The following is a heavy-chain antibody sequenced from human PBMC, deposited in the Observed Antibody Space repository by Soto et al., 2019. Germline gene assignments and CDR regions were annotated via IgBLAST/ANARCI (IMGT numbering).Heavy chain of an antibody. J-gene: IGHJ5*02. CDR1: GFPFSSFG. V-gene: IGHV3-23*01. CDR2: ISAGCDGT. Sequence: GGCLRLSCVASGFPFSSFGMSWLRQTPGKGPEGVAAISAGCDGTYYAGSVRGRRTISRDNSKNTLYLQMNGLRAEGSAVCLCAKRTKILIDGSSWSDPWGQGTLVTVSS. D-gene: IGHD3-9*01. CDR3: AKRTKILIDGSSWSDP.